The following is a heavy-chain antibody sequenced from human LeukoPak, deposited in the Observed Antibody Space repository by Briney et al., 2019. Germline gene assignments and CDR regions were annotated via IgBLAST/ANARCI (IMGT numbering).Heavy chain of an antibody. CDR2: IRYDGSNK. Sequence: GGSLRLSCAASGFTFSSYGMHWVRQAPGKGLEWVAFIRYDGSNKYYADSVKGRFTISRDNSKNTLYLQMNSLRAEDTAVYYCARDFHRRLYDSSGYYLYWGQGTLVTVSS. D-gene: IGHD3-22*01. CDR3: ARDFHRRLYDSSGYYLY. CDR1: GFTFSSYG. V-gene: IGHV3-30*02. J-gene: IGHJ4*02.